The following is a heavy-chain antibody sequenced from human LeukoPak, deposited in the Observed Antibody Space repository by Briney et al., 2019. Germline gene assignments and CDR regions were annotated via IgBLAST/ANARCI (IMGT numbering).Heavy chain of an antibody. CDR3: ARFRFLEWLFPWFDP. J-gene: IGHJ5*02. D-gene: IGHD3-3*01. CDR1: GGSISSYY. Sequence: SETLSLTCTVSGGSISSYYWSWIRQPPGKGLEWIGYIYYSGSTNYNPSLKRRVTILVDTSKNQFSLKLSSVTAADTAVYYCARFRFLEWLFPWFDPWGQGTLVAVSS. CDR2: IYYSGST. V-gene: IGHV4-59*08.